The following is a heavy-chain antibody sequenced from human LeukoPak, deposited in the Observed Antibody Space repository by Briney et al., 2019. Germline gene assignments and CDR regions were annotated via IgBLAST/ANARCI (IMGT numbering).Heavy chain of an antibody. V-gene: IGHV3-7*01. J-gene: IGHJ3*02. CDR3: ARDFNPSCGDNCYLDAFDI. D-gene: IGHD2-21*01. Sequence: GGSLGLSCAASGFIFSKYWMTWVRQAPGKGLEWVANIKRDGSVIHYVDSVKGRFTISRDNAKNSLYLQMDSLRAEDTAVYYCARDFNPSCGDNCYLDAFDIWGQGTMVTVSS. CDR2: IKRDGSVI. CDR1: GFIFSKYW.